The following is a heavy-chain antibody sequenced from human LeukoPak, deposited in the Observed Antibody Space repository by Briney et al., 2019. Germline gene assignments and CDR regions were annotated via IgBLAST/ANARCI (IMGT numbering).Heavy chain of an antibody. D-gene: IGHD6-19*01. Sequence: SETLSLTCAVYGGSFSGYYWSWIRQPPGKGLEWIGEINHSGSTNYNPSLKSRVTISVDTSKNQFSLKPSSVTAADTAVYYCARPNLHKYPVAGTSSYLDYWGQGTLVTVSS. CDR1: GGSFSGYY. V-gene: IGHV4-34*01. CDR3: ARPNLHKYPVAGTSSYLDY. J-gene: IGHJ4*02. CDR2: INHSGST.